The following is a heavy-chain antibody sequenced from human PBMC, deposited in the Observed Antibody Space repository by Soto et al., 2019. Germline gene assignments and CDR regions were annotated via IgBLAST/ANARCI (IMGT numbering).Heavy chain of an antibody. Sequence: EVQLLESGGGLVQPGGSLRLSCAASGFTFSSYAMSWVRQAPGKGLEWVSAISGSGGSTYYADSVNGRLTISRDNSKNTMYLQMSSLRAEDTAVYYCASQDWRGAFDIWGQGTMVTVSS. V-gene: IGHV3-23*01. D-gene: IGHD3-9*01. CDR1: GFTFSSYA. J-gene: IGHJ3*02. CDR3: ASQDWRGAFDI. CDR2: ISGSGGST.